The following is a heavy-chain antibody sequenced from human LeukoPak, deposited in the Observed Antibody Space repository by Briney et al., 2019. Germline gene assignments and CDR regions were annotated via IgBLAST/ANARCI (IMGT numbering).Heavy chain of an antibody. V-gene: IGHV4-4*07. CDR2: IYTSGST. Sequence: PSETLSLTCTVSGGSISSYYWSWIRQPAGKGLEWIGRIYTSGSTNYIPSLKSRVTMSVDTSKNQFSLKLSSVTAADTAVYYCARDAYAYCGGDCYSVWFDPWGQGTLVTVSS. CDR3: ARDAYAYCGGDCYSVWFDP. D-gene: IGHD2-21*02. CDR1: GGSISSYY. J-gene: IGHJ5*02.